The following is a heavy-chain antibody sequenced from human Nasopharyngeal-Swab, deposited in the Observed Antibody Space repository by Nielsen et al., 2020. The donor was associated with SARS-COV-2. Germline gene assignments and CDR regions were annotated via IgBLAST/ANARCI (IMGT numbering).Heavy chain of an antibody. CDR2: IYTSGST. J-gene: IGHJ5*02. V-gene: IGHV4-61*02. CDR3: ARESGPGGWFDP. Sequence: SETLSLTCTVSGGSISSGSYYWSWIRQPAGKGLKWIGRIYTSGSTNYNPSLKSRVTISVDTSKNQFSLKLSSVTAADTAVYYCARESGPGGWFDPWGQGTLVTVSS. CDR1: GGSISSGSYY.